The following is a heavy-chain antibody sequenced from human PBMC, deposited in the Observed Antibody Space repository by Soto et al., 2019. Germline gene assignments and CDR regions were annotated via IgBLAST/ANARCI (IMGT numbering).Heavy chain of an antibody. J-gene: IGHJ5*02. V-gene: IGHV3-9*01. D-gene: IGHD6-13*01. CDR1: GFTFNDFA. CDR2: IDWNGANI. Sequence: EVQLVESGGGLVQPGRSLRLSCAASGFTFNDFAMHWVRQAPGKGLEWVASIDWNGANIAYAASVEGRFTISRDNVKNSLLLQMNSLRAEDTAFYFCARDAGIVAAGRFSFDPRGQGTLVTVSS. CDR3: ARDAGIVAAGRFSFDP.